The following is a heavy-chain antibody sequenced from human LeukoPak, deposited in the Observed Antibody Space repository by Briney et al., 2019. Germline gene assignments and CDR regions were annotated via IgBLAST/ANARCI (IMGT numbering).Heavy chain of an antibody. D-gene: IGHD3-22*01. CDR1: GFTFSSYS. CDR2: ISSSSSTI. CDR3: ARDEGDSSGYYPFFDY. J-gene: IGHJ4*02. Sequence: QPGGSLRLSCAASGFTFSSYSMNWVRQAPGKGLEWVSYISSSSSTIYYADSVKGRFTISRDNAKNSLYLQMNSLRAEDTAVYYCARDEGDSSGYYPFFDYWGQGTLVTVSS. V-gene: IGHV3-48*01.